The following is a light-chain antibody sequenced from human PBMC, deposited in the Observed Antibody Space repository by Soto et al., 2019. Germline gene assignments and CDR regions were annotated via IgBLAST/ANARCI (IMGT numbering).Light chain of an antibody. CDR2: SNN. V-gene: IGLV1-44*01. CDR1: SSNIGSNT. Sequence: QSVLTQPPSASGTPGQRVTISCSGSSSNIGSNTVNWYQQLPGTAPKLLIYSNNQRPSGVPDRFSGSKSGTSASLAISELQSEDEADYYCAAWDDSLNGLYVFGTGTQLTVL. CDR3: AAWDDSLNGLYV. J-gene: IGLJ1*01.